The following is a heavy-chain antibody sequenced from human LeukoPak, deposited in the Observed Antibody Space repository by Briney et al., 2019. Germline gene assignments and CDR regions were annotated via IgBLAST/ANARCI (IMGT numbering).Heavy chain of an antibody. D-gene: IGHD1-26*01. V-gene: IGHV4-59*01. Sequence: SETLSLTCTVSGGSISSYYWSWIRQPPGKGLEWIGYIYYSGSTNYNPSLKSRVTISVDTSKNQFSLKLSSVTAADTAVYYCARYVGATDLLDYWGQGTLVTVSS. CDR3: ARYVGATDLLDY. CDR2: IYYSGST. CDR1: GGSISSYY. J-gene: IGHJ4*02.